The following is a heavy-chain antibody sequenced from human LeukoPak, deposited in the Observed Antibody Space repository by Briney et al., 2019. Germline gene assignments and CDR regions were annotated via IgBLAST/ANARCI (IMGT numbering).Heavy chain of an antibody. J-gene: IGHJ4*02. Sequence: SETLSLTCTVSGGSISSGGYYWSWIRQHPGKGLEWIGYIYYSGGTNYNPSLKSRVTISVDTSKNQFSLKLSSVTAADTAVYYCARAPHYGGNLIDYWGQGTLVTVSS. CDR3: ARAPHYGGNLIDY. V-gene: IGHV4-61*08. CDR2: IYYSGGT. D-gene: IGHD4-23*01. CDR1: GGSISSGGYY.